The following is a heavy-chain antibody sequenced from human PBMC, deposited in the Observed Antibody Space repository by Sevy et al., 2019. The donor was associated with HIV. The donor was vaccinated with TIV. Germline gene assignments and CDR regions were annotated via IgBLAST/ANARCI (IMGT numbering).Heavy chain of an antibody. CDR1: GFTFPIYS. CDR2: ISHDGNNR. J-gene: IGHJ4*02. V-gene: IGHV3-30*04. CDR3: ARVAVEYCTNDCYHRFDH. D-gene: IGHD2-8*01. Sequence: GGSLRLSCVASGFTFPIYSVVWVRRAPGKGLEWLTLISHDGNNRNYADSVKGRFTISRDNSNNILYLQMTSLRVEDTALYFCARVAVEYCTNDCYHRFDHWGLGTLVTVSS.